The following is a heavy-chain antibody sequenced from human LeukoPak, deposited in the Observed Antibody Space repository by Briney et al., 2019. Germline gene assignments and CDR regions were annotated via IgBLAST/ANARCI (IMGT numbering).Heavy chain of an antibody. CDR2: INHSGST. CDR1: GGSFSGYY. V-gene: IGHV4-34*01. J-gene: IGHJ4*02. Sequence: SETLSLTCAVYGGSFSGYYWSWIRQPPGKELEWIGEINHSGSTNYNPSLKSRVTISVDTSKNQFSLKLSSVNAADTAVYYCARLNFWSGYTYYFDYWGQGTLVTVSS. CDR3: ARLNFWSGYTYYFDY. D-gene: IGHD3-3*01.